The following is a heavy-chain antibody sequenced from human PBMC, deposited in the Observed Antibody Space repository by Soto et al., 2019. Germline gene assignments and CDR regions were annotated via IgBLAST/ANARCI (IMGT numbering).Heavy chain of an antibody. J-gene: IGHJ4*02. CDR1: GYTFTSYY. Sequence: QVQLVQSGAEVKKPGASVKVSCKASGYTFTSYYMHWVRQAPGQGLEWMGIINPSGGSTSYAQKLQGRVTMTRDTSMSTVYMELSSLRSEDTAVYYCAREVITIFGVVIEGCLFDCWGQGTLVTVSS. CDR2: INPSGGST. V-gene: IGHV1-46*04. CDR3: AREVITIFGVVIEGCLFDC. D-gene: IGHD3-3*01.